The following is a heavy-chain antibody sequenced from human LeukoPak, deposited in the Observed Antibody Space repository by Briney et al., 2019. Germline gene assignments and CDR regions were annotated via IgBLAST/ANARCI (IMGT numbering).Heavy chain of an antibody. CDR3: ARDPCHGALDY. CDR2: IKQDGTEE. D-gene: IGHD2-2*01. V-gene: IGHV3-7*03. Sequence: GGSLRLSCAASGFTFSSTSMSWVRQAPGKGLEWVANIKQDGTEEYYVDSVRGRFSISKDNAKNSLYLQMNSLRAEDTAVYYCARDPCHGALDYWGQGALVTVSS. CDR1: GFTFSSTS. J-gene: IGHJ4*02.